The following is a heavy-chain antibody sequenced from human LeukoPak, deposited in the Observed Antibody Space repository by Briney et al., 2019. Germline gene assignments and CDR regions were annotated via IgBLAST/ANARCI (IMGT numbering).Heavy chain of an antibody. CDR2: IIPIFGTA. CDR3: ARDSHLYGAFDI. J-gene: IGHJ3*02. CDR1: GGTLSSYA. V-gene: IGHV1-69*13. Sequence: GASVKVSCKASGGTLSSYAISWVRQAPGQGLEWMGGIIPIFGTANYAQKFQGRVTITADESTSTAYMELSSLRSEDTAVYYCARDSHLYGAFDIWGQGTMVTVSS. D-gene: IGHD4-17*01.